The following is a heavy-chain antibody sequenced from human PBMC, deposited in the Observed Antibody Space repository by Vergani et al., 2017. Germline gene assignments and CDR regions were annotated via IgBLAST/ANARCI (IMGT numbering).Heavy chain of an antibody. CDR3: ARHRGSGGFFPSSYFYGMDV. CDR2: IPPSVDT. V-gene: IGHV4-38-2*01. Sequence: QVQLQESGPGLVKPSETLTLTCDVSDSSIMTNPYWGWFRQSPGKGLEWIGCIPPSVDTPYNSSPKSRVSISIVSSSKFSLSLTSVTAADTAIYYCARHRGSGGFFPSSYFYGMDVWGHGTTVTVSS. J-gene: IGHJ6*02. D-gene: IGHD3-10*01. CDR1: DSSIMTNPY.